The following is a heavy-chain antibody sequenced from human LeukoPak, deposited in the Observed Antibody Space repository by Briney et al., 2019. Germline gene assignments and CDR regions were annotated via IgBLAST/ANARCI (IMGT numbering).Heavy chain of an antibody. CDR3: ARGGFGELSSYFDY. D-gene: IGHD3-10*01. CDR1: GFTFSSYG. V-gene: IGHV3-23*01. CDR2: TSSSDAGT. Sequence: GGSLRLSCAASGFTFSSYGMSWVRQAPGKGLEWVSATSSSDAGTYHADSVRGRFTISRDNSKNTLYLQMNSLRAEDTAVYYCARGGFGELSSYFDYWGQGTLVTVSS. J-gene: IGHJ4*02.